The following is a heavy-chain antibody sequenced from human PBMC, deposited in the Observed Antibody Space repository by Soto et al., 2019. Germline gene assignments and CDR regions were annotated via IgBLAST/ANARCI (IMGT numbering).Heavy chain of an antibody. V-gene: IGHV3-30-3*01. Sequence: LRLSCAASGFTFSSYAMHWVRQAPGKGLEWVAVISYDGSNKYYADSVKGRFTISRDNSKNTLYLQMNSLRAEDTAVYYCARELRNGMDVWGQGTTVTVSS. CDR2: ISYDGSNK. CDR3: ARELRNGMDV. CDR1: GFTFSSYA. J-gene: IGHJ6*02.